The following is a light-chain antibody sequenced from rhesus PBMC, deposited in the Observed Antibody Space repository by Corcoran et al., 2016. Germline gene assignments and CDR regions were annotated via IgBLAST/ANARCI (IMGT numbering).Light chain of an antibody. CDR3: QQGQSNPYS. CDR1: QGISSF. J-gene: IGKJ2*01. CDR2: YVN. V-gene: IGKV1-32*04. Sequence: DIQMSQSPSSLSASVGDRVTITCRASQGISSFLNWYQHKPGKAPKLLIYYVNTLATVVPSRFSGSGSGTDFTLTISSLQPGDFSTYYCQQGQSNPYSFGQGTKVEIK.